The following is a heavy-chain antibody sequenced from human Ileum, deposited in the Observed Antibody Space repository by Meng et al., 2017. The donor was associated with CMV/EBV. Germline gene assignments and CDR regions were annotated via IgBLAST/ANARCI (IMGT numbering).Heavy chain of an antibody. D-gene: IGHD1-1*01. J-gene: IGHJ4*02. CDR1: TSSPVG. CDR2: IYLDDDK. Sequence: TSSPVGVGLIRQPTGKALEWLAFIYLDDDKRYNPSLKNRLTITKDAPKNQVALTVTNMDPADTATYYCVHRKDYSGNWNGGSADFWGQGALVTVSS. CDR3: VHRKDYSGNWNGGSADF. V-gene: IGHV2-5*02.